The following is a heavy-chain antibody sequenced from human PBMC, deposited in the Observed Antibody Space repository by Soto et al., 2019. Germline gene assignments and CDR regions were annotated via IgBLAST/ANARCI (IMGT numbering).Heavy chain of an antibody. Sequence: GGSLRLSCAASGFTFSSYSMNWVRQAPGKGLEWVSYISSSSSTIYYADSVKGRFTISRDNAKNSLYLQRNSLRAEDTAVYYCARWARYCSGGSCYSLFDYWGQGTLVTVSS. J-gene: IGHJ4*02. D-gene: IGHD2-15*01. V-gene: IGHV3-48*01. CDR2: ISSSSSTI. CDR3: ARWARYCSGGSCYSLFDY. CDR1: GFTFSSYS.